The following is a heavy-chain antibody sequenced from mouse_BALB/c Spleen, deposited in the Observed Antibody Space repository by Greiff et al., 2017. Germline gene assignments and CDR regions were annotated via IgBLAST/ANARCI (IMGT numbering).Heavy chain of an antibody. V-gene: IGHV5-6*01. D-gene: IGHD4-1*01. CDR2: ISSGGSYT. J-gene: IGHJ3*01. CDR1: GFTFSSYG. Sequence: EVQLQESGGDLVKPGGSLKLSCAASGFTFSSYGMSWVRQTPDKRLEWVATISSGGSYTYYPDSVKGRFTISRDNAKNTLYLQMSSLKSEDTAMYYCARQERLGLSWFAYWGQGTLVTVSA. CDR3: ARQERLGLSWFAY.